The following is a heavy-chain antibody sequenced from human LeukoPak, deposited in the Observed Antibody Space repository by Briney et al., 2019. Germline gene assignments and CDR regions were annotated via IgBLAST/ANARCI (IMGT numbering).Heavy chain of an antibody. J-gene: IGHJ4*02. D-gene: IGHD3-22*01. Sequence: GGPLRLSCAASGFTFSSYAMHWVRQAPGKGLEWVAVISYDGSNKYYADSVKGRFTISRDNSKNTLYLQMNSLRAEDTAVYYCAREGIVVVTFIDYWGQGTLVTVSS. V-gene: IGHV3-30*04. CDR3: AREGIVVVTFIDY. CDR1: GFTFSSYA. CDR2: ISYDGSNK.